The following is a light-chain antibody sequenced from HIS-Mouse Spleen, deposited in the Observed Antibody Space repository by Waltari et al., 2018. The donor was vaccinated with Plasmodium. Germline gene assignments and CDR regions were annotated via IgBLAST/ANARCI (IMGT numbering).Light chain of an antibody. CDR3: YSTDSSGNHRV. CDR1: ALPKKY. CDR2: EDS. V-gene: IGLV3-10*01. J-gene: IGLJ3*02. Sequence: SYELTQPPSVSVSPGQTARITCSGVALPKKYAYWYQQKSGQAPVLVIYEDSKRPSGIPGRVSGASSGTMATLTISGAQVEDEADYYCYSTDSSGNHRVFGGGTKLTVL.